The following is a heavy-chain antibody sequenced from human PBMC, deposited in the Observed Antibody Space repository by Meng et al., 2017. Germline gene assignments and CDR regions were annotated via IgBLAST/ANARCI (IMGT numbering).Heavy chain of an antibody. CDR2: AYYRSKWYH. CDR3: ARGSYSFDS. Sequence: QLPQSGPCMWKPSQTLTLLCAMSGDSVSSNSAAWNWIMQSPTRGIGWLGRAYYRSKWYHDYAESVKSRRSSDPDTSKNQFCLQLRSVTPEDSAVYYCARGSYSFDSWGKRTLVTVSS. V-gene: IGHV6-1*01. CDR1: GDSVSSNSAA. D-gene: IGHD1-26*01. J-gene: IGHJ4*02.